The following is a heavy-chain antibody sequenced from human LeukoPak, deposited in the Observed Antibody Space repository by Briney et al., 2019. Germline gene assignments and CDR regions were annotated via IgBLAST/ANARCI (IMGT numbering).Heavy chain of an antibody. CDR3: ARRYYDSSGYYYFDY. J-gene: IGHJ4*02. V-gene: IGHV4-39*01. D-gene: IGHD3-22*01. CDR1: GDSISSSSYY. CDR2: IYYSGST. Sequence: SETLSLTCTVSGDSISSSSYYWGWIRQPPGKGLEWIGSIYYSGSTYYNPSLKSRVTVSVDTSKNQFSLKLSSVTAADTAVYYRARRYYDSSGYYYFDYWGQGTLVTVSS.